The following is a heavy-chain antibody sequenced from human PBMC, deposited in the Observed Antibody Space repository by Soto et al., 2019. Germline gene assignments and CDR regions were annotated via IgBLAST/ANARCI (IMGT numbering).Heavy chain of an antibody. J-gene: IGHJ4*02. V-gene: IGHV3-30-3*01. Sequence: QVQLVESGGGVVQPGRSLRLSCAGSGFTFSTYVMHWVRQAPGKGLEWVAGISSDGSTKHYTGSEKGRFTISRDNSNNTLYLQMSSLRPEDTAVYHRATIDLAVTTNDHWGQGTLVTVSS. CDR2: ISSDGSTK. D-gene: IGHD4-4*01. CDR1: GFTFSTYV. CDR3: ATIDLAVTTNDH.